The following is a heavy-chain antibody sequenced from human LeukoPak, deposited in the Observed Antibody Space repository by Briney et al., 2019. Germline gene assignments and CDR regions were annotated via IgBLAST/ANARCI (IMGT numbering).Heavy chain of an antibody. Sequence: PGGSLRLSCAASGFTFSSYSMNWVRQAPGKGLEWVSSISSSSSYVYYADSVKGRFTISRDNAKNSLYLQMDSLRAEDTAVYYCATQFLGPRVYWGQGTLVTVSS. CDR3: ATQFLGPRVY. CDR2: ISSSSSYV. CDR1: GFTFSSYS. V-gene: IGHV3-21*01. J-gene: IGHJ4*02. D-gene: IGHD1-14*01.